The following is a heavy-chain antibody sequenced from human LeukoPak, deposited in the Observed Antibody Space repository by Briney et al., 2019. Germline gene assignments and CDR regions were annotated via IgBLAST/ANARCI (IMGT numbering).Heavy chain of an antibody. Sequence: PGGSLRLSCAASGCTFREYEMNWVRQAPGKGLDWVSYISSSGNAIYYADSVKGRFTISRDNPKNSLYLQMNSLRVEDSAVYYCARGAAVAAIREDWFDPWGQGTLVTVSS. CDR1: GCTFREYE. D-gene: IGHD6-19*01. V-gene: IGHV3-48*03. J-gene: IGHJ5*02. CDR2: ISSSGNAI. CDR3: ARGAAVAAIREDWFDP.